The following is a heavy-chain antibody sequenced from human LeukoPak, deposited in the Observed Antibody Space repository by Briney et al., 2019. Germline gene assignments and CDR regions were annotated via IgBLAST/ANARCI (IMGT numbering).Heavy chain of an antibody. D-gene: IGHD3-22*01. CDR3: ARGKPYYYDSSGYYPRD. J-gene: IGHJ4*02. CDR1: GFIFTNYF. CDR2: IKHDGSEK. Sequence: GGSLRLSCAASGFIFTNYFMSWVRQAPGKGLEWVASIKHDGSEKYYVDSVRGRFTISRDNSKNTLYLQMNSLRAEDTAVYYCARGKPYYYDSSGYYPRDWGQGTLVTVSS. V-gene: IGHV3-7*01.